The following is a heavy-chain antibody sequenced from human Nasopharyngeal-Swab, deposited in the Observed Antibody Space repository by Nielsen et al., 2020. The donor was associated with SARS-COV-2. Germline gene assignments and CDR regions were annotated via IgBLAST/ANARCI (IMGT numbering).Heavy chain of an antibody. V-gene: IGHV3-74*01. Sequence: GESLKISCAASGFTFNQWWMHWVRQAPGKGLVWVSFINSDGGSTDYADSVKGRFTISRDNAKNTPYLQMNSLRAEDTAVYYCARVYYYDSSGYPYDAFDIWGQGTMVTVSS. CDR3: ARVYYYDSSGYPYDAFDI. D-gene: IGHD3-22*01. CDR1: GFTFNQWW. J-gene: IGHJ3*02. CDR2: INSDGGST.